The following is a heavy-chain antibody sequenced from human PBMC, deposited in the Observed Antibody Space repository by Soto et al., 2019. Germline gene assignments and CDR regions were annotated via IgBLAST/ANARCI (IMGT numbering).Heavy chain of an antibody. D-gene: IGHD2-8*01. CDR1: GYSFTSYW. CDR2: IYPGDSDT. V-gene: IGHV5-51*01. J-gene: IGHJ6*04. CDR3: QRDLKKGYFTNGLCFSMDV. Sequence: GESLKISCQGSGYSFTSYWIGWVRQMPGKGLELMGIIYPGDSDTRYSPSFQGQVTISADKSISTASLQWRSLKASDTAMYYCQRDLKKGYFTNGLCFSMDVWGKGTKV.